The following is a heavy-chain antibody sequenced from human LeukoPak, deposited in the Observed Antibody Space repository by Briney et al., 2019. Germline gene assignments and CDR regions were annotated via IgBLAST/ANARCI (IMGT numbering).Heavy chain of an antibody. CDR3: ARGINWFDP. V-gene: IGHV4-59*01. D-gene: IGHD1-14*01. CDR2: IYYSGST. CDR1: GGSISGYY. Sequence: PSETLSLTCTVSGGSISGYYWSWIPQPPGKGLEWIGYIYYSGSTNYNPSLKSRVTISVDTSKNQFSLKLSSVTAADTAVYYCARGINWFDPWGQGTLVTVSS. J-gene: IGHJ5*02.